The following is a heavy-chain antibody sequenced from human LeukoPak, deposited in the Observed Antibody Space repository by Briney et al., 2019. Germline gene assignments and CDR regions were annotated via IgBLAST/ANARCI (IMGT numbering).Heavy chain of an antibody. Sequence: SETLSLTCIVAGGSISSYYWSWIRQPPGKGLEWTGYIYYSGSTNYNPSLKRRVTISVDTSKNQFSLKMSSVTAADTAVYYCARATTVTYYYYMDVWGKGTTVTISS. CDR2: IYYSGST. V-gene: IGHV4-59*01. CDR3: ARATTVTYYYYMDV. D-gene: IGHD4-17*01. CDR1: GGSISSYY. J-gene: IGHJ6*03.